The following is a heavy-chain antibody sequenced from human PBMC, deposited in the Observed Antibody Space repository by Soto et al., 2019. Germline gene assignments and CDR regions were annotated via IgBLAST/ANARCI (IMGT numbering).Heavy chain of an antibody. D-gene: IGHD3-22*01. J-gene: IGHJ3*01. CDR3: AKDFGISMIVFAFDV. V-gene: IGHV3-30*18. Sequence: GGSLRLSCAASGFSFSNYGMHWVRQAPGKGLKWVAVIPYDGGNNNYADSVKGRFTISRDNSKNTLYLQMNSLRAEDTAVYYCAKDFGISMIVFAFDVWGQGTMVTVSS. CDR1: GFSFSNYG. CDR2: IPYDGGNN.